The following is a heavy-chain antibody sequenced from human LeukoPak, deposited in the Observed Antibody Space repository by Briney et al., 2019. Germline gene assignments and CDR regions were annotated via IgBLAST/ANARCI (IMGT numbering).Heavy chain of an antibody. CDR3: ARLDHYWAKTDY. J-gene: IGHJ4*02. Sequence: PSETLSLTCTVSGGSISSYYWSWIRQPPGEGLEWIGSIFPSGTIFYNPSLTSRVTVSLDTSKNQFSLKLLSVTAADTAVYYCARLDHYWAKTDYWGQGTLVTVSS. V-gene: IGHV4-39*01. CDR2: IFPSGTI. CDR1: GGSISSYY. D-gene: IGHD2-8*02.